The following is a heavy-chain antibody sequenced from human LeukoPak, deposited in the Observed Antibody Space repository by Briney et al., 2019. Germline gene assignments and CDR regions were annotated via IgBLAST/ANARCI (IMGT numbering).Heavy chain of an antibody. CDR3: AKGFRYFDY. V-gene: IGHV3-23*01. D-gene: IGHD3-3*01. CDR2: ISGSGGST. J-gene: IGHJ4*02. Sequence: PGGSLRLSCAASGFTFSSNAMTWVRQTPGKGLDWVSAISGSGGSTYYADSVKGRFTISRDNSKNTLYLQMNSLRAEDTAVYYCAKGFRYFDYWGQGTLVTVSS. CDR1: GFTFSSNA.